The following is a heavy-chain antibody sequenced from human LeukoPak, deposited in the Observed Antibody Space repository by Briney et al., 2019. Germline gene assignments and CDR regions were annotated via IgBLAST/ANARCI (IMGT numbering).Heavy chain of an antibody. Sequence: HPGGSLRLSCVASEFTFSKYWMTWVRQAPGKGLEWVATIKQDGSEKSYVDSVKGRFTISRDNIKNSLYLQMNRLRVEDTALYYCAGGSGHDRVYYYGMDVWGQGTTVTVSS. CDR3: AGGSGHDRVYYYGMDV. V-gene: IGHV3-7*03. J-gene: IGHJ6*02. CDR2: IKQDGSEK. CDR1: EFTFSKYW. D-gene: IGHD5-12*01.